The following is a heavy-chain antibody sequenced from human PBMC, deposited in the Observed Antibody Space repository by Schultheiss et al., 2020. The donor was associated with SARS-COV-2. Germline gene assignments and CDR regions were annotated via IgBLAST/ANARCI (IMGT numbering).Heavy chain of an antibody. Sequence: GGSLRLSCAASGFSFSSYSMNWVRQAPGKGLEWVSSISSSSSYIYYADSVKGRFTISRDNAQNSLYLEMNNLTAEDTAVYLCAREAKNHYYMDVWGKGTTVTVSS. CDR1: GFSFSSYS. J-gene: IGHJ6*03. CDR3: AREAKNHYYMDV. V-gene: IGHV3-21*01. CDR2: ISSSSSYI.